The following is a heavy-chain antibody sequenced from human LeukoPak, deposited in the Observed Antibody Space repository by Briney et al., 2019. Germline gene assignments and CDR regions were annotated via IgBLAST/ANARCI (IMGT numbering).Heavy chain of an antibody. V-gene: IGHV3-23*01. CDR1: GFTFSSYA. CDR2: ISGSGGST. Sequence: GGSLRLSCAASGFTFSSYARSWVRQAPGKGLEWVSAISGSGGSTYYADSVKGRFTISRDNSKNTLYLQMNSLRAEDTAVYYCAKEEDTIFGVVISYYFDYWGQGTLVTVSS. CDR3: AKEEDTIFGVVISYYFDY. J-gene: IGHJ4*02. D-gene: IGHD3-3*01.